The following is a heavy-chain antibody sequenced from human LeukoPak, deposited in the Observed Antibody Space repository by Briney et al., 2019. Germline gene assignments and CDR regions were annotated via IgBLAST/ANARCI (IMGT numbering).Heavy chain of an antibody. Sequence: ASVKVSCKASGYTFTGYYMHWVRQAPGQGLEWMGWINPNSGGTNYAQKFQGRVTMTRDTSISTAYMELSRLRSDDTAVYYCARDSPPYSSSWYDMYYYYYYGMDVWAKGPRSPSP. CDR2: INPNSGGT. D-gene: IGHD6-13*01. CDR1: GYTFTGYY. V-gene: IGHV1-2*02. J-gene: IGHJ6*02. CDR3: ARDSPPYSSSWYDMYYYYYYGMDV.